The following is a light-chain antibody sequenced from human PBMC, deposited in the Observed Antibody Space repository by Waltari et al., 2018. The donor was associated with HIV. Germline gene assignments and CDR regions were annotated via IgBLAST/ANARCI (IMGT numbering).Light chain of an antibody. V-gene: IGLV1-40*01. J-gene: IGLJ3*02. CDR1: RSNIGAGYD. Sequence: QSVLTQPPSVSGAPGQRVTISCTGSRSNIGAGYDVHWYQQLPGTAPKLFIYANNNRPSGIPDRFSGSKSGTSASLAITGLRAEDEGDYYCQSYDTSLGGSVFGGGTKLTVL. CDR2: ANN. CDR3: QSYDTSLGGSV.